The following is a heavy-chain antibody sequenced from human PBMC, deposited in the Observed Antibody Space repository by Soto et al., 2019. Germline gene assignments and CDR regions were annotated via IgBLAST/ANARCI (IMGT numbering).Heavy chain of an antibody. D-gene: IGHD2-21*02. CDR2: INAGNGNT. Sequence: ASVKLSCKASGYTFTSYAMHWVRQAPGQRLEWMGWINAGNGNTKYSQKFQGRVTITRDTSASTAYMELSSLRSEDTAVYYCARSIVVVTALDYWGQGTLLTVSS. V-gene: IGHV1-3*01. CDR1: GYTFTSYA. CDR3: ARSIVVVTALDY. J-gene: IGHJ4*02.